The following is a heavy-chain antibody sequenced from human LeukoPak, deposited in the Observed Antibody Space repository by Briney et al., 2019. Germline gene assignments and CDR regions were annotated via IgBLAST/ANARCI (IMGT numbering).Heavy chain of an antibody. CDR2: IDTYRGST. J-gene: IGHJ4*02. CDR3: ARPNTDATGYFFDY. Sequence: EASVKVSCKASGYTFNNYGVSWVRQAPGQGLEWMGWIDTYRGSTNYAQNHQGRVTVTTDTSTTTVYMELRSLRSDDTAVYYCARPNTDATGYFFDYWGQGTQVTVSS. CDR1: GYTFNNYG. V-gene: IGHV1-18*01. D-gene: IGHD1-1*01.